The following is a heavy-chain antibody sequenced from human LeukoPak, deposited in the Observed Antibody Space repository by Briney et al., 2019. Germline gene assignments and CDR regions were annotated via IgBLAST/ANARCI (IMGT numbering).Heavy chain of an antibody. Sequence: GASVKVSCKASGYTFTSYYMHWVRQAPGQGLEWMGIINPSGGSTSYAQKSQGRVTMTRDTSTSTVYMELSSLRSEDTAVYYCARAESVRGVFDYWGQGTLVTVSS. D-gene: IGHD3-10*02. CDR1: GYTFTSYY. CDR3: ARAESVRGVFDY. J-gene: IGHJ4*02. CDR2: INPSGGST. V-gene: IGHV1-46*01.